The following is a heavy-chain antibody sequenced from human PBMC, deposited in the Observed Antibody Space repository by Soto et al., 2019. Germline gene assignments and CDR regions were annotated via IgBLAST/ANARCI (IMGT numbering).Heavy chain of an antibody. CDR3: ARHDNMTLGSQDLDS. CDR2: MHHIGSI. Sequence: QVQLQASGPGLVKPSGTLSLTCSVSGDSISNNKWWSWVRQPPGKGLEWIGEMHHIGSIHYNASLKSRATLSVDKSRNQFSLQLTSVSAADTALYFCARHDNMTLGSQDLDSWGPGTLVTVSS. CDR1: GDSISNNKW. D-gene: IGHD1-1*01. V-gene: IGHV4-4*02. J-gene: IGHJ4*02.